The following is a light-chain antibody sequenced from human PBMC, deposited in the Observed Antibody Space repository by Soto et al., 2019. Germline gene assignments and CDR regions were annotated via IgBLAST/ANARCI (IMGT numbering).Light chain of an antibody. V-gene: IGKV1-8*01. J-gene: IGKJ1*01. CDR3: QQYYTYPRRT. CDR2: AAS. Sequence: AIRMTQSPSSLSASTGDRDTITCRASQGISSYLAWYQQKPGKAPKLLIYAASTLQSGVPSRFSGSGSGTDFTLTISCLQSEDFATYYCQQYYTYPRRTFGQGTKVDIK. CDR1: QGISSY.